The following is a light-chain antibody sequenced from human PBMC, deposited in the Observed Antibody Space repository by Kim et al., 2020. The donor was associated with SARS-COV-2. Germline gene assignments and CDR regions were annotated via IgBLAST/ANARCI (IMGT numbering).Light chain of an antibody. V-gene: IGLV3-19*01. Sequence: SSELTQDPAVSVALGQTVRITCQGDSLRSYYATWYQQKPGPAPILVIYGKNNRPSGIPDRFSGSSSGNTASLTITGTQAGDEADYYCNSRDSNDNVVFGGGTKLTVL. CDR1: SLRSYY. CDR2: GKN. CDR3: NSRDSNDNVV. J-gene: IGLJ2*01.